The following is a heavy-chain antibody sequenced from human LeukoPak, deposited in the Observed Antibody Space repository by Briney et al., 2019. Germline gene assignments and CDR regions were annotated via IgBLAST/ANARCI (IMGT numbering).Heavy chain of an antibody. D-gene: IGHD6-13*01. CDR3: ARPYSSSPS. Sequence: SETLSLTCAVYGGSFSGYYWSWIRQPPGKGLEWIGEINHSGSTNYNPSLKSRVTISVDTSKNQFSPKLSSVTAADTAVYYCARPYSSSPSWGQGTLVTVSS. V-gene: IGHV4-34*01. J-gene: IGHJ5*02. CDR1: GGSFSGYY. CDR2: INHSGST.